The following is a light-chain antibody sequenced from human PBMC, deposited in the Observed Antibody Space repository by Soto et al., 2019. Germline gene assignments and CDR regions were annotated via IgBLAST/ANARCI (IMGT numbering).Light chain of an antibody. CDR2: FAS. V-gene: IGKV1-39*01. CDR3: QQTYTSPVT. J-gene: IGKJ1*01. Sequence: DIQMTQSPSSLSASVGDRVIITCRASQSISAYVNWYQQKPGKAPNLLISFASTLQSGVTSRFSGSGSGTDFTLTISTLQPEDFATYYCQQTYTSPVTFGRGTTGDIK. CDR1: QSISAY.